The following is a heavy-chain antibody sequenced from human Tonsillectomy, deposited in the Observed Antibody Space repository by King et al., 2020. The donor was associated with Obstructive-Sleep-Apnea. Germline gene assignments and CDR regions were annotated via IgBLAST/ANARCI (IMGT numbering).Heavy chain of an antibody. V-gene: IGHV1-69*04. CDR1: GGTFSSSA. CDR3: ASGRNSGYETPLDI. CDR2: IIPVLGIA. J-gene: IGHJ4*02. Sequence: VQLVQSGAEVKKPGSSVKVSCKSSGGTFSSSALSWVRQAPGQGLQWMGRIIPVLGIANYAENFQGRVTITADRSTNTAYMELSSLRSDDTAVYYCASGRNSGYETPLDIWDQGTRVTVSS. D-gene: IGHD5-12*01.